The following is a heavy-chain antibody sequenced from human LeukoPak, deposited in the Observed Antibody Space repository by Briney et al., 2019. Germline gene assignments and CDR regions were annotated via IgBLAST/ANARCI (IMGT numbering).Heavy chain of an antibody. CDR3: ARDRVVVAATLIYFDY. V-gene: IGHV3-20*04. D-gene: IGHD2-15*01. Sequence: GGSLRLSCAASGFTFDDYGMSWVRQAPGKGLEWVSGINWNGGSTGYADSVKGRFTISRDNAKNSLYLQMDSLRAEDTALYYCARDRVVVAATLIYFDYWAREPWSPSPQ. J-gene: IGHJ4*02. CDR1: GFTFDDYG. CDR2: INWNGGST.